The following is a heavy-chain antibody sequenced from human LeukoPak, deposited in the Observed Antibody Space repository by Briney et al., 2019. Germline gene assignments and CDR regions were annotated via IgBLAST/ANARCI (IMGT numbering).Heavy chain of an antibody. Sequence: SETLSLTCTVSGGSISSYYWSWIRQPPGKGLEWIGNIYYSGSTNYNPSLKSRVAMSLDTSKNQFSLKLSSVTAADTAVYYCARSGGSGFQLDSWGQGTLVTVSS. CDR1: GGSISSYY. V-gene: IGHV4-59*12. D-gene: IGHD3-16*01. CDR2: IYYSGST. J-gene: IGHJ4*02. CDR3: ARSGGSGFQLDS.